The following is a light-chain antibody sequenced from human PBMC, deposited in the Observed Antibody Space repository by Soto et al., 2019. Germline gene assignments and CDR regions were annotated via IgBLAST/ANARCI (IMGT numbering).Light chain of an antibody. Sequence: QLVLTQSPSASASPGASAKLTCTLSSGHSDYAIAWHQQQPEKGPRYLMKVTSDGSHTKGDGIPDRFSGSSSGADRYLTISSLRSDDEADYYCQAGGTGGVFGGGTQLTVL. CDR3: QAGGTGGV. CDR2: VTSDGSH. J-gene: IGLJ3*02. V-gene: IGLV4-69*01. CDR1: SGHSDYA.